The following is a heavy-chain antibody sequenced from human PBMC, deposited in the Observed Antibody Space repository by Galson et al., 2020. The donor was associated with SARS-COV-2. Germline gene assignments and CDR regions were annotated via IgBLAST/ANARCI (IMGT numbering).Heavy chain of an antibody. Sequence: SETLSLTCAVYGGSFSDYYWSWIRQPPGKGLEWIGEINHSGSTNYNPSLKSRVTISIDTSKNQFSLKLSFVTAADTAVYYCTRSRYNSGRGYIYYGMDVWGLGTTVTVSS. CDR3: TRSRYNSGRGYIYYGMDV. J-gene: IGHJ6*02. V-gene: IGHV4-34*01. CDR1: GGSFSDYY. D-gene: IGHD6-19*01. CDR2: INHSGST.